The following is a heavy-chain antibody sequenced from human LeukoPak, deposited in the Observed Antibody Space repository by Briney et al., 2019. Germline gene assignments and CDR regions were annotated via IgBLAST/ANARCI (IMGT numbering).Heavy chain of an antibody. CDR3: ARAVRGVYYYDSSGYYEGDAFDI. D-gene: IGHD3-22*01. CDR1: GGSISSSSYY. CDR2: IYYSGST. Sequence: RSSETLSLTCTVSGGSISSSSYYWGWIRQPPGKGLEWIGSIYYSGSTYYNPSLKSRVTISVDTSKNQFSLKLSSVTAADTAVYYCARAVRGVYYYDSSGYYEGDAFDIWGQGTMVTVSS. V-gene: IGHV4-39*07. J-gene: IGHJ3*02.